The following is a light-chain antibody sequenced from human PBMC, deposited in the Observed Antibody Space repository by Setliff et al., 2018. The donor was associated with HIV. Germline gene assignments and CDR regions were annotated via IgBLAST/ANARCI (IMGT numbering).Light chain of an antibody. CDR3: SSYTSTSTLVV. V-gene: IGLV2-14*03. Sequence: ALTQPASVSGSPGQSITISCTGTSSDVGGYNYVSWYQQHPGKAPKLRIYDVSNRPSGVSNRFSGSKSGNTASLTISGLQAEDEADYYCSSYTSTSTLVVFGTGTKGTVL. CDR1: SSDVGGYNY. J-gene: IGLJ1*01. CDR2: DVS.